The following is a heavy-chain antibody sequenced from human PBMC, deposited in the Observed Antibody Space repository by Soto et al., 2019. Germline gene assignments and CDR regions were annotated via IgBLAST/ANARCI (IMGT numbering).Heavy chain of an antibody. V-gene: IGHV4-34*01. CDR3: ARVRRSVVVVAATARYNWFDP. CDR1: GGSFSGYY. Sequence: SETLSLTCAVYGGSFSGYYWSWIRQPPGKGLEWIGEINHSGSTNYNPSLKSRVTISVDTSKNQFSLKLSSVTAADTAVYYCARVRRSVVVVAATARYNWFDPWGQGTLVTVSS. J-gene: IGHJ5*02. CDR2: INHSGST. D-gene: IGHD2-15*01.